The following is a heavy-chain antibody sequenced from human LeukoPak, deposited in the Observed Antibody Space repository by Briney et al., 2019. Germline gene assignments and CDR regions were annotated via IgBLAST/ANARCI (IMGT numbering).Heavy chain of an antibody. CDR1: GFTFSSYE. D-gene: IGHD2-15*01. CDR3: AKVDIEVVVAATSMDV. CDR2: ISSSGRTR. J-gene: IGHJ6*02. Sequence: GGSLRLSCAAPGFTFSSYEMKWVRQAPGKGLEWVSYISSSGRTRDYADSVKGRFFISRDNSKNTLYLQMNSLRAGDTAVYFCAKVDIEVVVAATSMDVWGQGTTVTVSS. V-gene: IGHV3-48*03.